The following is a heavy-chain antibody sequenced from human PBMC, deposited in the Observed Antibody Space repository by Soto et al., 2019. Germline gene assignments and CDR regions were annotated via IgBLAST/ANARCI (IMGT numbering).Heavy chain of an antibody. Sequence: DVPLVESGGGLVKPGGSLRLSCAASGFSFSTYSMNWVRQAPGKGLEWVSSISTTSTYIYYADSVKGRFTISRDNAKNSLYLQMSSLRAEDTAVYYCASYGSSYGGDFWGQGTLVTVSS. J-gene: IGHJ4*02. CDR2: ISTTSTYI. CDR3: ASYGSSYGGDF. V-gene: IGHV3-21*01. D-gene: IGHD5-18*01. CDR1: GFSFSTYS.